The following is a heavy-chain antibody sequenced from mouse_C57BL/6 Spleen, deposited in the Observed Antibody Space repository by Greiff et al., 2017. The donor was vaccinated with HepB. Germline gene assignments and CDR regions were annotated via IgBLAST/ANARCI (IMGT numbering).Heavy chain of an antibody. Sequence: QVQLKESGAELVRPGTSVKMSCKASGYTFTNYWIGWAKQRPGHGLEWIGDIYPGGGYTNYNEKFKGKATLTADKSSSTAYMQFSSLTSEDSAIYYCARRERNYDGYFDYWGQGTTLTVSS. D-gene: IGHD2-3*01. CDR2: IYPGGGYT. CDR1: GYTFTNYW. J-gene: IGHJ2*01. CDR3: ARRERNYDGYFDY. V-gene: IGHV1-63*01.